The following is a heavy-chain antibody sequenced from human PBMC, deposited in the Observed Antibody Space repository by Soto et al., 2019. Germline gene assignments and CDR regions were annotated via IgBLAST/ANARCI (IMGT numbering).Heavy chain of an antibody. J-gene: IGHJ3*02. CDR1: TYNFPIYW. CDR2: IYPGDSDT. Sequence: GESLKIACQGSTYNFPIYWIGWVRQKPGKGLEWMGVIYPGDSDTRYSPSFQGQVTVSADKSLSTAYLQWSSLKASDTAMYYCARPDGEDSSGSHDACDILCQGTVGTVSS. V-gene: IGHV5-51*01. D-gene: IGHD3-22*01. CDR3: ARPDGEDSSGSHDACDI.